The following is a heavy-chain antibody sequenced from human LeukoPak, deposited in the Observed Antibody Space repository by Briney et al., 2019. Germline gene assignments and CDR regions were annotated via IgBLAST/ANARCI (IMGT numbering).Heavy chain of an antibody. Sequence: PSETLSLTCTVSGGSISGYYWNWLRQPPGKEMEWVGYIFYSGSTNYNPSLKSRVTMSVGRSKNQFSLKLSSVTAADTAVYYCARQPSGSDYFDYWGQGTLVTVSS. D-gene: IGHD3-3*01. CDR3: ARQPSGSDYFDY. V-gene: IGHV4-59*08. J-gene: IGHJ4*02. CDR2: IFYSGST. CDR1: GGSISGYY.